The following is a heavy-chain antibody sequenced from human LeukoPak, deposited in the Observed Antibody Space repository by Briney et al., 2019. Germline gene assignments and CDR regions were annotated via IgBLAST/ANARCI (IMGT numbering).Heavy chain of an antibody. Sequence: PGGSLRLSCAASGFTVSSNYMSWVRQAPGKGLEWVSVIYSGGSTYYADSVKGRFTISRDNSKNTLYLQMNSLRAEDTAVYYCARVDRSYYGSGSYSFDYWGQGTLVTVSS. J-gene: IGHJ4*02. D-gene: IGHD3-10*01. V-gene: IGHV3-66*01. CDR3: ARVDRSYYGSGSYSFDY. CDR2: IYSGGST. CDR1: GFTVSSNY.